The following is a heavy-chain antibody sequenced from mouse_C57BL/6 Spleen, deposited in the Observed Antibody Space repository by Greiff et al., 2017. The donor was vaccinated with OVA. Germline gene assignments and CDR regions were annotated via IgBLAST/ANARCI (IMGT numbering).Heavy chain of an antibody. Sequence: VKLVESGAELVRPGASVTLSCKASGYTFTDYEMHWVKQTPVHGLEWIGAIDPETGGTAYNQKFKGKAILTADKSSSTAYMELRSLTSEDSAVYYCTRGDSVYFDYWGQGTTLTVSS. J-gene: IGHJ2*01. CDR3: TRGDSVYFDY. V-gene: IGHV1-15*01. CDR1: GYTFTDYE. CDR2: IDPETGGT.